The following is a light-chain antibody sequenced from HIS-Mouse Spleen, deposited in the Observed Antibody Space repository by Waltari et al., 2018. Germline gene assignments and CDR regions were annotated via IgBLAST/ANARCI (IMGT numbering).Light chain of an antibody. Sequence: QSALTQPPSASGSPGQSVTISCTGTSSDVGGYNYVSWYPQHPGKAPTPMLYEVSKRPYGGADRFSGSKSGDTASLSVSGLQAEDEADYYCSSYAGSNNYVFGTGTKVTVL. CDR3: SSYAGSNNYV. V-gene: IGLV2-8*01. CDR2: EVS. J-gene: IGLJ1*01. CDR1: SSDVGGYNY.